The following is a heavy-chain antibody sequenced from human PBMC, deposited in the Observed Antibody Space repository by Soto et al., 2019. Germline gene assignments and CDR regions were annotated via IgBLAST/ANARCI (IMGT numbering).Heavy chain of an antibody. V-gene: IGHV1-3*01. D-gene: IGHD6-19*01. Sequence: ASVKVSCKASGYTFTSYAMHWVRQAPGQRLEWMGWINAGNGNTKYSQKFQGRVTITRDTSASTAYMELSSLRSEDTAVYYCARAPSSGWYYWYFDLWGRGTLVAVSS. CDR1: GYTFTSYA. J-gene: IGHJ2*01. CDR3: ARAPSSGWYYWYFDL. CDR2: INAGNGNT.